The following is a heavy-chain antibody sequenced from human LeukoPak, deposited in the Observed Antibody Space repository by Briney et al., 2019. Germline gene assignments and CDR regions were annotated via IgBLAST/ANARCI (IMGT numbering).Heavy chain of an antibody. J-gene: IGHJ4*02. CDR3: ARVWYSTHY. V-gene: IGHV3-48*03. CDR2: ISSSGSTI. CDR1: GFTFSSYE. Sequence: GGSLRLSCAASGFTFSSYEMNWVRQAPGKGLEWVSYISSSGSTIYYADSVKGRFTISRDNAKNSLYLQMNSLRAEDTAVYYCARVWYSTHYWGQGTLVTVSS. D-gene: IGHD6-13*01.